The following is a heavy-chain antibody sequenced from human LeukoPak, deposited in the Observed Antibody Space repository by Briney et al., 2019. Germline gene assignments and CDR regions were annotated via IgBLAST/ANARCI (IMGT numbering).Heavy chain of an antibody. CDR3: ARGLHNNSIVVVVAATAGYYFDY. CDR2: INHSGST. D-gene: IGHD2-15*01. Sequence: SETLSLTCTVSGGSISSYYWSWIRQPPGKGLEWIGEINHSGSTNYNPSLKSRVTISVDTSKNQFSLKLSSVTAADTAVYYCARGLHNNSIVVVVAATAGYYFDYWGQGTLVTVSS. V-gene: IGHV4-34*01. CDR1: GGSISSYY. J-gene: IGHJ4*02.